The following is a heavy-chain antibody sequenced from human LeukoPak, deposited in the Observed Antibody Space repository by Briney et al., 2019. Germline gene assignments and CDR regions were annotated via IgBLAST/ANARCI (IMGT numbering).Heavy chain of an antibody. V-gene: IGHV3-66*01. CDR2: IYSGGSA. Sequence: GGSLRLSCAASGFTVSSNYMSWVRQAPGKGLEWVSVIYSGGSAYYADSVKGRFTISRDNSKNTLYLQMSSLRAEDTAVYYCASTYDSSGYYDDAFDIWGQGTMVTVSS. J-gene: IGHJ3*02. D-gene: IGHD3-22*01. CDR1: GFTVSSNY. CDR3: ASTYDSSGYYDDAFDI.